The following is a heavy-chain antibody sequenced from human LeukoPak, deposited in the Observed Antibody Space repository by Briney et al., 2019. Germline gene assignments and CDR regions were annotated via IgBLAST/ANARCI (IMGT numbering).Heavy chain of an antibody. J-gene: IGHJ3*02. CDR2: IYPGDSDT. V-gene: IGHV5-51*01. CDR3: ARGYCSGGSCYRVAFDI. Sequence: LGESLKISCKGSGCSFTSYWIGWVRQMPGKGLERMGIIYPGDSDTRYSPSFQGQVTISADKSISTAYLQWSSLKASDTAMYYCARGYCSGGSCYRVAFDIWGQGTMVTVSS. D-gene: IGHD2-15*01. CDR1: GCSFTSYW.